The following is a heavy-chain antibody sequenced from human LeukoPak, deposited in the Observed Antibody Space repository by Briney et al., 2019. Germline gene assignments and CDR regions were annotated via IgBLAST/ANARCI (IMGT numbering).Heavy chain of an antibody. CDR3: AKRRAADGYEYFYDY. V-gene: IGHV3-21*04. J-gene: IGHJ4*02. Sequence: GGSLRLSCAASGFTFSSYSMNWVRQAPGKGLEWVSSISSSSSYIYYADSVKGRFTISRDNSKSTLYLQMNNLRAEDTAVYYCAKRRAADGYEYFYDYWGQGSLVTVSS. CDR1: GFTFSSYS. D-gene: IGHD6-13*01. CDR2: ISSSSSYI.